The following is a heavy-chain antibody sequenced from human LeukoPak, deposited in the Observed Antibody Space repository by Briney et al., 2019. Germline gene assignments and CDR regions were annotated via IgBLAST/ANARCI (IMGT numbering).Heavy chain of an antibody. Sequence: SETLSLTCTVSGGSISSYYWSWIRQSPGKGLEWIGYFYDTGSTNYNPSLKSRVTISVDTSKNQFFLKLSSVTAADTAVYYCARDWGAVGYNWFDPWGQGILVTVSS. CDR3: ARDWGAVGYNWFDP. V-gene: IGHV4-59*01. CDR2: FYDTGST. CDR1: GGSISSYY. D-gene: IGHD6-19*01. J-gene: IGHJ5*02.